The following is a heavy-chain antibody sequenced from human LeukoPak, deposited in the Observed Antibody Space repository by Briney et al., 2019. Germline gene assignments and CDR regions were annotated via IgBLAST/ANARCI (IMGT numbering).Heavy chain of an antibody. D-gene: IGHD4-17*01. CDR1: GGSFSGYY. V-gene: IGHV4-59*10. CDR2: IYTSGTT. Sequence: SETLSLTCAVYGGSFSGYYWSWIRQPPGKGLEWIGYIYTSGTTHYNPSLKSRVTMSVDTSKNQFSLKLSSVTAADTAVYYCARLSTVTTSFDYWGQGTLVTVSS. J-gene: IGHJ4*02. CDR3: ARLSTVTTSFDY.